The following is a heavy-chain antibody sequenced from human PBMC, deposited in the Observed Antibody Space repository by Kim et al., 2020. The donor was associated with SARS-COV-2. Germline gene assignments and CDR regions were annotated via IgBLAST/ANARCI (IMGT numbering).Heavy chain of an antibody. V-gene: IGHV3-43*01. Sequence: VKGRFTISRDNSKNSLYLQMNSLRTEDTALYYCAKDTYGSGSYYDLGYFDHWGQGTLVTVSS. J-gene: IGHJ4*02. D-gene: IGHD3-10*01. CDR3: AKDTYGSGSYYDLGYFDH.